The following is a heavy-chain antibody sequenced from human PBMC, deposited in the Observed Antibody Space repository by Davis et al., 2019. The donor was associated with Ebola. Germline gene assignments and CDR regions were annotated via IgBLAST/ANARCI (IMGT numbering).Heavy chain of an antibody. V-gene: IGHV3-33*01. J-gene: IGHJ6*02. CDR2: IWYDGSNK. CDR3: ARVGTVTTRGYNGMDV. CDR1: GFTFSSYG. Sequence: PGGSLRLSCAASGFTFSSYGMHWVRQAPGKGLEWVAVIWYDGSNKYYADSVKGRFTISRDNAKNSLYLQMNTLRAEDTAVYYCARVGTVTTRGYNGMDVWGQGTTVTVSS. D-gene: IGHD4-17*01.